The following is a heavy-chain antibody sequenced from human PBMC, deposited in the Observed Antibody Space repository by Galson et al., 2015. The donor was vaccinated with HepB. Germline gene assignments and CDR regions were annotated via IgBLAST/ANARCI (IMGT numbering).Heavy chain of an antibody. CDR3: ASGGGVVVPADAEYFQH. D-gene: IGHD2-2*01. CDR1: GYTFTSYG. Sequence: SVKVSCKASGYTFTSYGISWVRQAPGQGLEWMGWISAYNGNTNYAQKLQGRVTMTTDTSTSTAYMELRSLRSDDTAVYYCASGGGVVVPADAEYFQHWGQGTLVTVSS. J-gene: IGHJ1*01. CDR2: ISAYNGNT. V-gene: IGHV1-18*01.